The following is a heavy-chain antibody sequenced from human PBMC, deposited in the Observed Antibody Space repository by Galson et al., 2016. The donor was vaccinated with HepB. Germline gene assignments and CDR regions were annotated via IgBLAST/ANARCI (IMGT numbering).Heavy chain of an antibody. D-gene: IGHD5-24*01. CDR1: SGSFSGYY. CDR3: AVMGGDGYTAVNWFDP. J-gene: IGHJ5*02. CDR2: TNDSGST. V-gene: IGHV4-34*01. Sequence: ETLSLTCAVYSGSFSGYYWSWIRQPPGKGLEWIGETNDSGSTNYNPSLKSRVTISVDTSKNQLSLKLSSVTAADTAVYYCAVMGGDGYTAVNWFDPWGQGTLVTVSS.